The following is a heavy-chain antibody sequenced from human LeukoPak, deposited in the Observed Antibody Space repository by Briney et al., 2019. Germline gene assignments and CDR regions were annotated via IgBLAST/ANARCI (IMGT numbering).Heavy chain of an antibody. CDR1: GFSFSNYA. Sequence: GGSLRLSCVPSGFSFSNYAMSWVRQAPGKGLEWVANIQQDGNEKCYVDSVKGRFSISRDNAKNSLYLQMNSLRVEDTAVYYCARARGQLLRSFDYWGQGTLVTVSS. D-gene: IGHD5-24*01. J-gene: IGHJ4*02. CDR2: IQQDGNEK. V-gene: IGHV3-7*03. CDR3: ARARGQLLRSFDY.